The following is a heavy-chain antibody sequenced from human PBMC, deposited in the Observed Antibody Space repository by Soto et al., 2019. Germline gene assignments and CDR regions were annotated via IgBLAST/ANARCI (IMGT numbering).Heavy chain of an antibody. D-gene: IGHD3-3*01. CDR1: GYTFSSYG. J-gene: IGHJ3*02. V-gene: IGHV1-18*01. CDR3: GRDRKYDFSVGI. CDR2: ISGYNGNT. Sequence: QVQLVQSGAEVKKPGASVKVSCKASGYTFSSYGISWVRQAPGQGLEWMGWISGYNGNTNYAQKLQGIVTMTTDTSTSTAYMELRSLRSDDTAVYYFGRDRKYDFSVGIWGQGTMVTVSS.